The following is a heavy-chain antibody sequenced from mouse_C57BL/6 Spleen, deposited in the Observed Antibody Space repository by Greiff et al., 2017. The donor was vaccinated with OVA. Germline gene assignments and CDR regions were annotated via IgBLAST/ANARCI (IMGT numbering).Heavy chain of an antibody. V-gene: IGHV1-72*01. Sequence: VQLQQPGAELVKPGASVKLSCKASGYTFTSYWMHWVKQRPGRGLEWIGRIDPNSGGTKYNEKFKSKATLTVDKPSSTAYMQLSSLTSEDSAVYYCARSAPYYYGSSYPAWFAYWGQGTLVTVSA. CDR2: IDPNSGGT. J-gene: IGHJ3*01. CDR1: GYTFTSYW. D-gene: IGHD1-1*01. CDR3: ARSAPYYYGSSYPAWFAY.